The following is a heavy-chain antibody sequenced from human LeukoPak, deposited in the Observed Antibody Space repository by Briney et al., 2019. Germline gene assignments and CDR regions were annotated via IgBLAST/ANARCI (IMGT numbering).Heavy chain of an antibody. CDR2: IYYSGST. CDR3: ARGRYDYGGKRANDV. J-gene: IGHJ4*02. CDR1: GGSISSYY. V-gene: IGHV4-59*01. Sequence: PSETLSLTCTVSGGSISSYYWSWIRQPPGKGLEWIGYIYYSGSTNYNPSLKSRVTISVDTSKNQFSLKLSSVTAADTAIYYCARGRYDYGGKRANDVWGQGTLVTVSS. D-gene: IGHD4-23*01.